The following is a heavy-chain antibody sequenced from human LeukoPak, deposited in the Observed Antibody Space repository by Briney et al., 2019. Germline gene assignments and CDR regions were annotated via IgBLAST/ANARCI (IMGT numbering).Heavy chain of an antibody. CDR3: ARVPLDYGDSTFDY. CDR1: GYTFTGYY. J-gene: IGHJ4*02. Sequence: ASVKVSRRASGYTFTGYYMHWVRQAPGQGLEWMGWINPNSGGTNYAQKFQGRVTMTRDTSISTAYMELSRLRSDDTAVYYCARVPLDYGDSTFDYWGQGTLVTVSS. D-gene: IGHD4-17*01. CDR2: INPNSGGT. V-gene: IGHV1-2*02.